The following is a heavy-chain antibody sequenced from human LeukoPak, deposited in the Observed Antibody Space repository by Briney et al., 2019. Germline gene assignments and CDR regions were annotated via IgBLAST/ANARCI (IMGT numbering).Heavy chain of an antibody. D-gene: IGHD3-10*01. CDR3: ARGVTMVRGGRPYYYMDV. CDR1: GFTFSSYW. V-gene: IGHV4-34*01. CDR2: INHSGST. J-gene: IGHJ6*03. Sequence: GSLRLSCAASGFTFSSYWMSWVRQAPGKGLEWIGEINHSGSTNYNPSLKSRVTISVDTSKNQFSLKLSSVTAADTAVYYCARGVTMVRGGRPYYYMDVWGKGTTVTVSS.